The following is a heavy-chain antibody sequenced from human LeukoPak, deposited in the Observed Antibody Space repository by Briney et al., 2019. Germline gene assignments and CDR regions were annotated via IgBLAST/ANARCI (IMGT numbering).Heavy chain of an antibody. D-gene: IGHD5-24*01. CDR2: ISYDGSNK. CDR3: ARWLQLGYFDY. CDR1: GFTFSSYA. V-gene: IGHV3-30*04. J-gene: IGHJ4*02. Sequence: GRSLRLSCAASGFTFSSYAMHWVREAPCKGLEWVAVISYDGSNKYYADSVKGRFTISRDNSKNTLYLQMNSLRAEDTAVYYCARWLQLGYFDYWGQGTLVTVSS.